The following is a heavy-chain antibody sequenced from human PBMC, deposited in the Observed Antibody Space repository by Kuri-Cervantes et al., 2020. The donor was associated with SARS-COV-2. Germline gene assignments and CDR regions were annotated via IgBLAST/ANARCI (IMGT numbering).Heavy chain of an antibody. CDR1: GGSISSSNW. J-gene: IGHJ4*02. CDR2: IYHSGST. D-gene: IGHD6-6*01. CDR3: ARTYSSSSLFYDY. V-gene: IGHV4-4*02. Sequence: GSLRLSCAVSGGSISSSNWWSWVRQPPGKGLEWIGEIYHSGSTNYNPSLKSRVTISVDKSKNQFSLKLSSVTAADTAVYYCARTYSSSSLFYDYWGQGTQVTVSS.